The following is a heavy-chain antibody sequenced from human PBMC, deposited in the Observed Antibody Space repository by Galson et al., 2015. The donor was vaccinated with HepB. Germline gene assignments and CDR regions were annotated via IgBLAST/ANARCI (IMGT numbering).Heavy chain of an antibody. CDR1: GYAFTSYA. D-gene: IGHD4-23*01. V-gene: IGHV1-3*01. Sequence: SVKVSCKASGYAFTSYAMHWVRQAPGQRLEWMGWINAGNGNTKYSQKFQGRVTITRDTSASTAYMELSSLRSEDTAVYYCAREIRAAVVTLAFDYWGQGTLVTVSS. CDR3: AREIRAAVVTLAFDY. J-gene: IGHJ4*02. CDR2: INAGNGNT.